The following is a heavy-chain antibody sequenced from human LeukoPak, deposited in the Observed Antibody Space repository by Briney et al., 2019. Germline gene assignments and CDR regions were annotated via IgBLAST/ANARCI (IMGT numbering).Heavy chain of an antibody. CDR1: GGSISSYY. D-gene: IGHD3-3*01. CDR2: IYYSGST. V-gene: IGHV4-59*01. CDR3: ARWRGMFDY. Sequence: SETLSLTCTVSGGSISSYYWSWIRQPPGKGLDWIGYIYYSGSTNYNPSLKSRVTISVDTSKNQFSLKLSSVTAADTAVYYCARWRGMFDYWGQGTLVTVSS. J-gene: IGHJ4*02.